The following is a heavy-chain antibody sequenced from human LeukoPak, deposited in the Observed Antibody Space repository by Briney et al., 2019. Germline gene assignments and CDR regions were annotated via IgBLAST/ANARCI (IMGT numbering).Heavy chain of an antibody. CDR3: ARRGYYYDSSGYYGGYYYYGMDV. D-gene: IGHD3-22*01. CDR1: GFTFSSYA. V-gene: IGHV3-30-3*01. J-gene: IGHJ6*02. CDR2: ISYDGSNK. Sequence: GGSLRLSCAASGFTFSSYAMHWVRQAPAKGLEWVAVISYDGSNKYYADSVKGRFTISRDNSKNTLYLQMNSLRAEDTAVYYCARRGYYYDSSGYYGGYYYYGMDVWGQGTTVTVSS.